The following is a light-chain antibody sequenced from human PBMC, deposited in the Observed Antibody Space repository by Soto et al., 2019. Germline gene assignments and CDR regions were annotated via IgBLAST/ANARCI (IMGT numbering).Light chain of an antibody. Sequence: DIQMTQSPSSLSASVGDRVTITCRASRGISNYLAWYQQKPGKVPKLLIYAASTLQSGVPSRFSGSGSGTEFTLTISSLQPEDVATYYCQKYNSALRTFGQGTKVEIK. CDR2: AAS. CDR1: RGISNY. J-gene: IGKJ1*01. CDR3: QKYNSALRT. V-gene: IGKV1-27*01.